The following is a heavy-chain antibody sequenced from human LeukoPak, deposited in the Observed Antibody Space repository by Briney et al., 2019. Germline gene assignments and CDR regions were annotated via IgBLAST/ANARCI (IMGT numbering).Heavy chain of an antibody. J-gene: IGHJ6*02. CDR1: GGSISRNY. Sequence: SETLSLTCFASGGSISRNYWTWIRQSPGEGLEWIGYISYSGGPNYNPSLKSRVTISVDTSKNQFSLRVNSVTDADTAVYYCARVGDGDSSYYYYGMDVWGQGTAVTVSS. D-gene: IGHD4-17*01. V-gene: IGHV4-59*01. CDR3: ARVGDGDSSYYYYGMDV. CDR2: ISYSGGP.